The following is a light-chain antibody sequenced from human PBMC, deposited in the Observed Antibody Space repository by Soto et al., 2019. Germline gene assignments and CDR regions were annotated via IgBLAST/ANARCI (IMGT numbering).Light chain of an antibody. V-gene: IGKV4-1*01. CDR1: QSVLYSSNNKNY. Sequence: DIVMTQSPDSLAVSLGERATINCKSSQSVLYSSNNKNYLTLYQQKPGQPPKLLIYWASTRESGVPDRFSVSGSGTDFTLTISSLQAEEVAVYYFQQYYSTPWTFGQGTKVEIK. CDR3: QQYYSTPWT. J-gene: IGKJ1*01. CDR2: WAS.